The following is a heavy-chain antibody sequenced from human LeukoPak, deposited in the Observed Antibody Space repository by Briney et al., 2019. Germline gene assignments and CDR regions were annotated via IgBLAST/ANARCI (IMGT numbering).Heavy chain of an antibody. J-gene: IGHJ4*02. Sequence: GASVKVFCKASGGTFSSYAISWVRQAPGQGLEWMGGIIPIFGTANYAQKFQGRVTITADESTSTAYMELSSLRSEDTAVYYCARAPRIAAADHFDYWGQGTLVTVSS. D-gene: IGHD6-13*01. CDR1: GGTFSSYA. CDR2: IIPIFGTA. CDR3: ARAPRIAAADHFDY. V-gene: IGHV1-69*13.